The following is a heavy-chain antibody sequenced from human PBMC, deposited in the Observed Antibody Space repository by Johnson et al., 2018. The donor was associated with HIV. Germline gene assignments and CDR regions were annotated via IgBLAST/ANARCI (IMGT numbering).Heavy chain of an antibody. Sequence: QVQLVESGGGVVQPGRSLRLSCAASGFTFSSYAMHWVRQAPGKGLEWVAVISYDGSNKYYADSVKGRFTISRDNSKNPLYLQMNSLRAEDTAGYYCAKDSMGYNWNQFEAFDIWGQGTMVTVSS. J-gene: IGHJ3*02. D-gene: IGHD1-20*01. V-gene: IGHV3-30-3*01. CDR2: ISYDGSNK. CDR3: AKDSMGYNWNQFEAFDI. CDR1: GFTFSSYA.